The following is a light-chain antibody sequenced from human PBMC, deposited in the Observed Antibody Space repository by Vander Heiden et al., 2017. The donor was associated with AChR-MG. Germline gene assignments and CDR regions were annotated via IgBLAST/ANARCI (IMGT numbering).Light chain of an antibody. CDR3: AAWDDSLNGPWV. V-gene: IGLV1-44*01. CDR1: TANFGSNT. J-gene: IGLJ3*02. CDR2: DNN. Sequence: QSVLTQPPSASGTPGQRVTISCSGSTANFGSNTVHWYQHLPGTAPKRRIYDNNQRPSGVPDRVSGSKSGTSASMAISGLQSEDEADDYWAAWDDSLNGPWVFGGGTKLTVL.